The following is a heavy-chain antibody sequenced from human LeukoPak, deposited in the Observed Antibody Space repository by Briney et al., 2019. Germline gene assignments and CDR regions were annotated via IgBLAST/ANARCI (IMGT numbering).Heavy chain of an antibody. V-gene: IGHV3-23*01. J-gene: IGHJ4*02. D-gene: IGHD1-7*01. Sequence: PGGSLRLSCAASGFTFSSSAMSWVRQAPGKGLYWVSAISGSGTGIYYADSVKGRFTISRDNSKNTLYLQMNSLRAEDTAVYYCAKEGGTGTRFDYWGQGTLVTVSS. CDR1: GFTFSSSA. CDR2: ISGSGTGI. CDR3: AKEGGTGTRFDY.